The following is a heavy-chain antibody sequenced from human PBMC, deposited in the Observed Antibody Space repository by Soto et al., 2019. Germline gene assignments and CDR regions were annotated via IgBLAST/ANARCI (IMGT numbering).Heavy chain of an antibody. CDR1: GFTVSSNY. J-gene: IGHJ4*02. Sequence: SLRLSCAASGFTVSSNYMSCVRQAPWKGLEWVSVIYSGGSTYYADSVKGRFTISRDNSKNTLYLQMNSLRAEDTAVYYCARDRSYDSSGYYWFDYWGQGTLVTVPQ. D-gene: IGHD3-22*01. V-gene: IGHV3-66*01. CDR2: IYSGGST. CDR3: ARDRSYDSSGYYWFDY.